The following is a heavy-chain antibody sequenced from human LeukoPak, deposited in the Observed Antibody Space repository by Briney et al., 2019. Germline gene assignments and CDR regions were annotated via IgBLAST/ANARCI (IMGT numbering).Heavy chain of an antibody. D-gene: IGHD1-26*01. CDR2: INPNSGVT. CDR3: ARGYALYSGRYIDFDY. Sequence: ASVKVSCKASGYTFTGYYMHWVRQAPGQGLGYMGWINPNSGVTNYAQKFQGRVTMTRDTSISTAYMELSRLRSDDTAVYYCARGYALYSGRYIDFDYWGQGTLVTVSS. J-gene: IGHJ4*02. V-gene: IGHV1-2*02. CDR1: GYTFTGYY.